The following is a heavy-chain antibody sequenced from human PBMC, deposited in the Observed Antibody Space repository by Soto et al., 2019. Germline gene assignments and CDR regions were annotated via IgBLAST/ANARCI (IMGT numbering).Heavy chain of an antibody. CDR3: VKGEYYYDSSGYYPFDY. D-gene: IGHD3-22*01. V-gene: IGHV3-64D*06. Sequence: GGTLSLSCSASGFTFSIYAMHWVRLAPGKGLEYVSSISTNGGSTDYADSVKGRFTISRDNSKNTVYLQMSSLRVEDTAVYYCVKGEYYYDSSGYYPFDYWGQGTLVTVSS. CDR1: GFTFSIYA. CDR2: ISTNGGST. J-gene: IGHJ4*02.